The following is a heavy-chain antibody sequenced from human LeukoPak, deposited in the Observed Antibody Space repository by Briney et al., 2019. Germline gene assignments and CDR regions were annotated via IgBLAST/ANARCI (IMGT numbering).Heavy chain of an antibody. D-gene: IGHD6-19*01. CDR1: GFTFSSYG. CDR3: AKDHSGTHLDY. V-gene: IGHV3-30*18. Sequence: PGRSLRLSCAASGFTFSSYGMHWVRQAPGKELEWVAVISYDGSNKYYADSVKGRFTISRDNSKNTLYLQMNSLRAEDTAVYYCAKDHSGTHLDYWGQGTLVTVSS. CDR2: ISYDGSNK. J-gene: IGHJ4*02.